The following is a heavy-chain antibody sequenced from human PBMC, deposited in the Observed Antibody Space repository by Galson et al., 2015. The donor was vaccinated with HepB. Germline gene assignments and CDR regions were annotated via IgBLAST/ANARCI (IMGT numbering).Heavy chain of an antibody. CDR1: GFTLSNYG. J-gene: IGHJ4*02. CDR2: ISFDGTKK. V-gene: IGHV3-30*18. Sequence: SLRLSCAASGFTLSNYGMHWVRQAPGKGLEWVAVISFDGTKKYYADPVKGRFTISRDNSKNTLYLQMNSLRAEDTAVYYCAKDPGGVADDDTGYYYEHYFDYWGQGTLVTVSS. CDR3: AKDPGGVADDDTGYYYEHYFDY. D-gene: IGHD3-22*01.